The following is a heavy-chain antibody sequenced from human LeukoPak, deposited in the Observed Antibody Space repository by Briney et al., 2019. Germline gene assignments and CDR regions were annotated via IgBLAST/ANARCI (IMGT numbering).Heavy chain of an antibody. V-gene: IGHV3-74*01. CDR2: INSDGSST. CDR1: GFTFSSYW. Sequence: GGSLRLSCAASGFTFSSYWMHWVRQAPGKGLVWVSRINSDGSSTSYADSVKGRFTISRDNAKNTLYLQMNSLRAEDTAVYYCARVSSRSWLYDYWGQGTLVTVSS. D-gene: IGHD6-13*01. CDR3: ARVSSRSWLYDY. J-gene: IGHJ4*02.